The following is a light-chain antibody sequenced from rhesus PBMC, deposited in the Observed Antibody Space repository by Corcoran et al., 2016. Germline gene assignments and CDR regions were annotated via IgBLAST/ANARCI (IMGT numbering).Light chain of an antibody. V-gene: IGKV1S8*01. CDR2: GAS. CDR1: QRISNY. Sequence: DIQMTQSPSSLSASVGDRVTITCRSSQRISNYLAWYQQKPGKVPKLLIYGASTLESGVPSRFSGSGSGTEFTLTISSLQSEDFATYYCQQYSSRPRTFGQGTKVEIK. CDR3: QQYSSRPRT. J-gene: IGKJ1*01.